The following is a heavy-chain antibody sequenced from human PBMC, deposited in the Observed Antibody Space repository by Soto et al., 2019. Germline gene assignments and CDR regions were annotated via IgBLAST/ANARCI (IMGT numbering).Heavy chain of an antibody. J-gene: IGHJ4*02. CDR2: IYYSGST. V-gene: IGHV4-39*07. CDR1: GGSISSSSYY. Sequence: SETLSLTCTVSGGSISSSSYYWGWIRQPPGKGLEWIGYIYYSGSTNYNPSLKSRVTISVDTSKNQFSLKLSSVTAADTAVYYCARGTRKGKYCSGGSCYKFDYWGQGTLVTVSS. CDR3: ARGTRKGKYCSGGSCYKFDY. D-gene: IGHD2-15*01.